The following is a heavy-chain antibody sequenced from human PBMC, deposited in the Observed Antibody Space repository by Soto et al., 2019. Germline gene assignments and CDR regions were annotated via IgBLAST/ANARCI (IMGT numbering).Heavy chain of an antibody. CDR1: GYTFTSYY. J-gene: IGHJ5*02. CDR2: INPSGGST. Sequence: ASVKVSCKASGYTFTSYYMRWVRQAPGQGLEWMGIINPSGGSTSYAQKFQGRVTMTRDTSTSTVYMELSSLRSGDTAVYYCARGFELRYFDWLFRFDPWGQGTLVTVSS. V-gene: IGHV1-46*01. CDR3: ARGFELRYFDWLFRFDP. D-gene: IGHD3-9*01.